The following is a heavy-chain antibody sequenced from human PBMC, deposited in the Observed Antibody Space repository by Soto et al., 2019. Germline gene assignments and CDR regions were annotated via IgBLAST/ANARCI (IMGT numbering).Heavy chain of an antibody. CDR3: ARGGDSGYDYGVS. CDR1: VGTFRSYT. D-gene: IGHD5-12*01. Sequence: QVQLVQSGAEVKKPGSSVKVSCNASVGTFRSYTIRWVRPAPGRGLEWMGWIIPILGIANYAQKFQGRVTMTADKTTSTAYMELSSLRSEDTAVYYWARGGDSGYDYGVSWGQGTLVTVSS. V-gene: IGHV1-69*02. CDR2: IIPILGIA. J-gene: IGHJ5*02.